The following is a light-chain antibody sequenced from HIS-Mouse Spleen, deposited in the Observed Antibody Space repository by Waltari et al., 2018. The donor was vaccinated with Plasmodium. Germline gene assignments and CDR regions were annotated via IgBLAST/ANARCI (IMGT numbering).Light chain of an antibody. CDR2: EGS. Sequence: QSALTQPASVSGSPGQSIPIPCTGTSSDVGSYHLVSWYQQHPGKAPKLMIYEGSKRPSGVSNRFSGSKSGNTASLTISGLQAEDEADYYCCSYAGSSTYVFGTGTKVTVL. V-gene: IGLV2-23*01. CDR3: CSYAGSSTYV. CDR1: SSDVGSYHL. J-gene: IGLJ1*01.